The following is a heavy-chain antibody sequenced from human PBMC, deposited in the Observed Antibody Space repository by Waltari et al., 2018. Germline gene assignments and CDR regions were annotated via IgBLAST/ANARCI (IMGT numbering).Heavy chain of an antibody. CDR2: ISSTSHYI. Sequence: EEQLVESGGGLVKPGGSLSLSCAASEFTFSSCSMNWVRQAPGKGLDWVASISSTSHYIYYADSVKGRFTISRDNAKNTVQLVMESLRVEDTAVYYCARDRPTPWSPGDNFDSWGQGALVTVSS. J-gene: IGHJ4*02. CDR1: EFTFSSCS. CDR3: ARDRPTPWSPGDNFDS. V-gene: IGHV3-21*01. D-gene: IGHD2-21*01.